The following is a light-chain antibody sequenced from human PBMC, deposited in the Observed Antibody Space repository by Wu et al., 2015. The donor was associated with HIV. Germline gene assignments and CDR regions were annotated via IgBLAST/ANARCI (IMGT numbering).Light chain of an antibody. V-gene: IGKV3-20*01. CDR2: GAS. CDR1: QSVSRSY. J-gene: IGKJ4*01. CDR3: QQCDSSPLT. Sequence: EIVLTQSPGTLSLSPGERATLSCRASQSVSRSYLAWYQHKPGQAPRLLIYGASSRATGIPDRFSGSGSGTDFTLTISRLEPEDFAVFYCQQCDSSPLTFGGGTKVEIK.